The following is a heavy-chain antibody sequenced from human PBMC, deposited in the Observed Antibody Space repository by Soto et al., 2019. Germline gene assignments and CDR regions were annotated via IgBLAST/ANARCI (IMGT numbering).Heavy chain of an antibody. D-gene: IGHD3-10*01. J-gene: IGHJ4*02. CDR3: AKDGSNYELDY. CDR1: GFTFSSYG. CDR2: ISYDGSNK. V-gene: IGHV3-30*18. Sequence: QVQLVESGGGVVQPGRSLRLSCAASGFTFSSYGMHWVRQAPGKGLEWVAVISYDGSNKYYADYVKGRFTISRDNSKNTLYLQMNSLRAEDTAVYYCAKDGSNYELDYWGQGTLVTVSS.